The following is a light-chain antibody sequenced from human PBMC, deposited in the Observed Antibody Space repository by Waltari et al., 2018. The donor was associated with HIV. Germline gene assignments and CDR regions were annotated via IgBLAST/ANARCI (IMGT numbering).Light chain of an antibody. V-gene: IGKV3-20*01. CDR1: QSVSSSY. Sequence: LVLPHSPGTLSFSPGERATPLCRASQSVSSSYLAWYQQRPGQAPRLLIYGASSRATGIPDRFSGSGSGTDFTLTISRLEPEDFAVYYCQQYGSSSLTFGGGTKVEIK. CDR3: QQYGSSSLT. J-gene: IGKJ4*01. CDR2: GAS.